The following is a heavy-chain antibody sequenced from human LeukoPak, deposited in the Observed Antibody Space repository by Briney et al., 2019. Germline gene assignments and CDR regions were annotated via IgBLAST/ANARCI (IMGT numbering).Heavy chain of an antibody. J-gene: IGHJ2*01. V-gene: IGHV3-9*01. Sequence: GRSLRLSCAASGFTFDDYAMHWVRQAPGKGLEWVSGISYNSDTIAYADSVKGRFTISRDNAKNSLYLQMNSLRAEDTALYYCAKDYCGDDCYSGWYFDLWGRGTLVTVSS. CDR3: AKDYCGDDCYSGWYFDL. CDR2: ISYNSDTI. CDR1: GFTFDDYA. D-gene: IGHD2-21*02.